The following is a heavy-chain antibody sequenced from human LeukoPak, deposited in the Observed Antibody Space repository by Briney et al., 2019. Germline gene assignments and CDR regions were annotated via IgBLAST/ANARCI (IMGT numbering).Heavy chain of an antibody. J-gene: IGHJ6*02. CDR3: ARVLGDDSSGYSGYGMDV. CDR1: GGSISSSSYY. CDR2: IYYSGST. V-gene: IGHV4-39*01. D-gene: IGHD3-22*01. Sequence: SETLSLTCTVSGGSISSSSYYWGWIRQPPGKGLEWIGSIYYSGSTYYNPSLKSRVTISVDTSKNQFSLKLSSVTAADTAVYYCARVLGDDSSGYSGYGMDVWGQGTTVTVSS.